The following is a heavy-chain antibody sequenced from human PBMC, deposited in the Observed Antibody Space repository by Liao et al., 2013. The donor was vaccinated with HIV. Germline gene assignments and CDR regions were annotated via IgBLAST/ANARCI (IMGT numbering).Heavy chain of an antibody. CDR3: ARGSKRRRAFDV. D-gene: IGHD6-6*01. CDR2: INQSGST. Sequence: QLQLQESGPGLVKPSETLSLTCTVSGGSIRSSSYYWGWIRQPPGKGLEWIGEINQSGSTGYNPSLWGRVTISLATSKNQFSLDLTSMTAADTAVYYCARGSKRRRAFDVWGPGTSVIVSS. CDR1: GGSIRSSSYY. J-gene: IGHJ3*01. V-gene: IGHV4-39*07.